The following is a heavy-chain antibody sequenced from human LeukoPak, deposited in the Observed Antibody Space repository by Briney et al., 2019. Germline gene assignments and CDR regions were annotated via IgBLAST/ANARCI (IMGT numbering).Heavy chain of an antibody. CDR2: ISYDGSNK. CDR1: GFTFSSYG. D-gene: IGHD3-22*01. V-gene: IGHV3-30*18. J-gene: IGHJ4*02. CDR3: AKEADSSGWFDY. Sequence: GGSLRLSCAASGFTFSSYGMHWVRQAPGKGLEWVAVISYDGSNKYYADSVKGRFTISRDNSKNTLYLQMNSLRVEDTAVFYCAKEADSSGWFDYWGQGTLVTVSS.